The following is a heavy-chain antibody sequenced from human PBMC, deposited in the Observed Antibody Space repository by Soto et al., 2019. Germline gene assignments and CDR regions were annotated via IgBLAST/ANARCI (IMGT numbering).Heavy chain of an antibody. Sequence: QLQLQESGPGLVKPSETLSLTCTVSGGSISSSSYYWGWIRQPPGKGLEWIGGIYYSGSTYYNPSRKSRVTLSVETSKNQFSLRGSPVTAADTAVYYCGRQSRVRDYYYSSGYYYGGGDFDYWGQGTLVTVSS. J-gene: IGHJ4*02. D-gene: IGHD3-22*01. CDR2: IYYSGST. CDR1: GGSISSSSYY. CDR3: GRQSRVRDYYYSSGYYYGGGDFDY. V-gene: IGHV4-39*01.